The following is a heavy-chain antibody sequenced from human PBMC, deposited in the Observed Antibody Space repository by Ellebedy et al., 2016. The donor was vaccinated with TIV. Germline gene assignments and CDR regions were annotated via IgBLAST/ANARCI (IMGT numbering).Heavy chain of an antibody. J-gene: IGHJ4*02. CDR1: GFTFDNFA. V-gene: IGHV3-23*01. CDR2: ITGNGDRT. D-gene: IGHD3-22*01. Sequence: GESLKISCAASGFTFDNFAMRWFRQAPGKGPEWVSAITGNGDRTFYADSVEGRFIISRDNSKRTLFLQMNSLRDDDSAVYYCAKGRGWGSDSSAPRYYFDYWGLGTLVTVSS. CDR3: AKGRGWGSDSSAPRYYFDY.